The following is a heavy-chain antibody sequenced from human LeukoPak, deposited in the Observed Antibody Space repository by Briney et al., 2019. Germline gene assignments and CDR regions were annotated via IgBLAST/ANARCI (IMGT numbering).Heavy chain of an antibody. Sequence: PGGSLRLSCAASGFTFSSYGMHWVRQAPGKGLEWVAVISYDGSNKYYADSVKGRFTISRDNSKNTLYLQMNSLRAEDTAVYYCAKRRGFGELNLDYWGQGTLVTVSS. V-gene: IGHV3-30*18. D-gene: IGHD3-10*01. CDR3: AKRRGFGELNLDY. CDR1: GFTFSSYG. CDR2: ISYDGSNK. J-gene: IGHJ4*02.